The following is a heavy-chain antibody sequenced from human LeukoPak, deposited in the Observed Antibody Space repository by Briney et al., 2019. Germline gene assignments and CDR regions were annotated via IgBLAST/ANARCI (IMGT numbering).Heavy chain of an antibody. D-gene: IGHD6-13*01. J-gene: IGHJ5*02. CDR2: ISAYNGNT. CDR1: GYTFTSYG. Sequence: GASVKVSCKASGYTFTSYGISWVRQAPGQGLEWMGWISAYNGNTNYAQKLQGRVTMTTDTFTSTAYMELRSLRSDDTAVYYCARGPSSSWYQYNWFDPWGQGTLVTVSS. CDR3: ARGPSSSWYQYNWFDP. V-gene: IGHV1-18*01.